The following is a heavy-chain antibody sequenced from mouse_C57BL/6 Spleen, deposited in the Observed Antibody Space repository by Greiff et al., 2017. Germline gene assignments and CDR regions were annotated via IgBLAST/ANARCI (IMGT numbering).Heavy chain of an antibody. J-gene: IGHJ3*01. CDR1: GYTFTSYW. D-gene: IGHD1-1*01. V-gene: IGHV1-50*01. Sequence: KQSCKASGYTFTSYWMQWVKQRPGQGLEWIGEIDPSDSYTNYNQKFKGKATLTVDTSSSTAYMQLSSLTSEDSAVYYCARLSAVEAYWGQGTLVTVSA. CDR3: ARLSAVEAY. CDR2: IDPSDSYT.